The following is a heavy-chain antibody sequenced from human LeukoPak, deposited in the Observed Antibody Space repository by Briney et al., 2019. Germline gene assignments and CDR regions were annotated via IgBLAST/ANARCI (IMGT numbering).Heavy chain of an antibody. J-gene: IGHJ4*02. CDR2: INSDGRTT. Sequence: GGSLRLSCEASEFTSSSYWMHWVRRAPGKGLVWVSRINSDGRTTIYADSVKGRFTISRDNAKNTLYLQMNSLRAEDTAVYYCAREGYYDSSGYSIRFSYWGQGTLVTVSS. V-gene: IGHV3-74*01. D-gene: IGHD3-22*01. CDR3: AREGYYDSSGYSIRFSY. CDR1: EFTSSSYW.